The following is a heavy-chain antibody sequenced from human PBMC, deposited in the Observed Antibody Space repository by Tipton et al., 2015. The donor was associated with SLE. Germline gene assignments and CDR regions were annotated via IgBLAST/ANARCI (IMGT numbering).Heavy chain of an antibody. CDR1: GFTFSSYG. CDR3: ARDPQSIAARPKYFQH. J-gene: IGHJ1*01. CDR2: IWYDGSNK. D-gene: IGHD6-6*01. V-gene: IGHV3-33*01. Sequence: SLRLSCAASGFTFSSYGMHWVRQAPGKGLEWVAVIWYDGSNKYYADSVKGRFTISRDNSKNTLYLQMNGLRAEDTAVYYCARDPQSIAARPKYFQHWGQGTLVTVSS.